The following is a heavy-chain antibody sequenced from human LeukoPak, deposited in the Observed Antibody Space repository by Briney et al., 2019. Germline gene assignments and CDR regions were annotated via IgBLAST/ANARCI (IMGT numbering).Heavy chain of an antibody. CDR1: GGTFSSYA. D-gene: IGHD1-26*01. CDR3: TSDPTFYSGRYCFDY. Sequence: ASVKVSCKASGGTFSSYAISWVRQAPGQGLEWMGGIIPIFGTANYAQKFQGRVTITPDESTSTAYMGLSSLRSEDTAVYYCTSDPTFYSGRYCFDYWGQGTLVTVSS. J-gene: IGHJ4*02. V-gene: IGHV1-69*01. CDR2: IIPIFGTA.